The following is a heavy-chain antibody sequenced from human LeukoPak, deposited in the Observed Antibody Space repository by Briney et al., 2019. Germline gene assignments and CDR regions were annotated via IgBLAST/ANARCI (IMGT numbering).Heavy chain of an antibody. J-gene: IGHJ5*02. Sequence: GGSLQISCQVSGYSFANHWIGGVRRVPGKGLEWMGIIYPGDSDTRYSPSFQGQVNISADKSISTAYLQWSSLSASDTAMYYCARHGNQYYGSGSYGNWFDPWGQGTLVTVSS. CDR2: IYPGDSDT. V-gene: IGHV5-51*01. CDR1: GYSFANHW. CDR3: ARHGNQYYGSGSYGNWFDP. D-gene: IGHD3-10*01.